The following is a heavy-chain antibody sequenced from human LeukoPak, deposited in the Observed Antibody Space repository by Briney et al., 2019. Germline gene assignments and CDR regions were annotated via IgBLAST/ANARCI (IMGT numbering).Heavy chain of an antibody. Sequence: SVKVSCKASGGTFSSYAISWVRQAPGQGLEWMGRIIPIFGKANYAQKFQGRVTITTDESTSTAYMELSSLRAEDTAVYYCAREVAGEAGDWGQGTLVTVSS. D-gene: IGHD6-19*01. CDR2: IIPIFGKA. CDR3: AREVAGEAGD. V-gene: IGHV1-69*05. J-gene: IGHJ4*02. CDR1: GGTFSSYA.